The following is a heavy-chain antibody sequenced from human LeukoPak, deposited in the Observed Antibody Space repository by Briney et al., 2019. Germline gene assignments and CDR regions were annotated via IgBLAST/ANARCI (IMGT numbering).Heavy chain of an antibody. CDR1: GFTFSSYS. V-gene: IGHV3-21*01. D-gene: IGHD2-8*02. Sequence: GGSLRLSCAASGFTFSSYSMNWVRQAPGKGLEWVSSISSSSSYIYYADSVKGRFTISRDNAKNSLYLQMSSLRAEDTAVYYCARDHSGGLDYWGQGTLVTVSS. J-gene: IGHJ4*02. CDR3: ARDHSGGLDY. CDR2: ISSSSSYI.